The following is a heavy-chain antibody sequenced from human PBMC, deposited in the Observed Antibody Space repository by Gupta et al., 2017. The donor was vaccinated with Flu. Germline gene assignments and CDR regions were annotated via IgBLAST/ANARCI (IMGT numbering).Heavy chain of an antibody. V-gene: IGHV1-46*01. Sequence: QVQLVQTGAEVKKPGASLKLSCKASGYMFTSYYLHWVRQTPGQGVEWLGIINPSADNPKYAEKFQDRVTMTRDTSANTVYMELSSLTAEDSGVYYCVREGGSHWFSRYHFDFWGQGTPVTVSS. CDR1: GYMFTSYY. CDR2: INPSADNP. J-gene: IGHJ4*02. D-gene: IGHD3-9*01. CDR3: VREGGSHWFSRYHFDF.